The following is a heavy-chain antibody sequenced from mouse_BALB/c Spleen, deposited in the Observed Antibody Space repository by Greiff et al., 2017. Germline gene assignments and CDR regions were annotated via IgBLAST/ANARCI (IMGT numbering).Heavy chain of an antibody. CDR1: GYTFTDYE. CDR3: TRHDYGSSSLAMDY. D-gene: IGHD1-1*01. Sequence: VQLQQSGAELVRPGASVTLSCKASGYTFTDYEMHWVKQTPVHGLEWIGAIDPETGGTAYNQKFKGKATLTADKSSSTAYMELRSLTSEDSAVYYCTRHDYGSSSLAMDYWGQGTSVTVSS. V-gene: IGHV1-15*01. CDR2: IDPETGGT. J-gene: IGHJ4*01.